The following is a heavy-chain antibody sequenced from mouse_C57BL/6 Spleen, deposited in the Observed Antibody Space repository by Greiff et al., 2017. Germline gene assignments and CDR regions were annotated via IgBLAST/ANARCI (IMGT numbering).Heavy chain of an antibody. J-gene: IGHJ4*01. Sequence: EVQLQQSGPELVKPGASVKISCKASGYSFTDYNLNWVKQSNGKSLEWIGVINPNYGTTSYNQKFKGKATLTVDQSSSTAYMQLNSLTSEDSAVYYCARAHYYGSRDYAMDYWGQGTSVTVSS. CDR1: GYSFTDYN. CDR3: ARAHYYGSRDYAMDY. V-gene: IGHV1-39*01. D-gene: IGHD1-1*01. CDR2: INPNYGTT.